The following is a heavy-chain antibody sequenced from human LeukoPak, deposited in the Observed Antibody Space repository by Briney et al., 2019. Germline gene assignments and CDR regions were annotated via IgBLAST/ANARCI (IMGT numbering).Heavy chain of an antibody. J-gene: IGHJ4*02. CDR3: ARERTTIVSGTTIGAY. CDR2: ITGSGDTI. V-gene: IGHV3-48*03. CDR1: GFTFSSYA. Sequence: GGSLRLSCAASGFTFSSYAMSWVRQAPGKGLEWISYITGSGDTIYYADSVKGRFTISRDNAKNSLFLQMNSLTADDTALYYCARERTTIVSGTTIGAYWGQGTLVIVSS. D-gene: IGHD2/OR15-2a*01.